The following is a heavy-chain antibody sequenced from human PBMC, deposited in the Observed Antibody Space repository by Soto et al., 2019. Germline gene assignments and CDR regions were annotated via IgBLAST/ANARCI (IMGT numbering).Heavy chain of an antibody. D-gene: IGHD2-15*01. CDR3: ARGGRWYPSNRKPKISYFDY. J-gene: IGHJ4*02. Sequence: ASVKVSCKASGYTFNNYGFTWVRQAPGQGLEWMGWIGAHNGDTNYAQNFRGRVTMTTDTSTTTSYMELRSLTSDDTAVYYCARGGRWYPSNRKPKISYFDYWGQGTLVTVSS. CDR2: IGAHNGDT. CDR1: GYTFNNYG. V-gene: IGHV1-18*01.